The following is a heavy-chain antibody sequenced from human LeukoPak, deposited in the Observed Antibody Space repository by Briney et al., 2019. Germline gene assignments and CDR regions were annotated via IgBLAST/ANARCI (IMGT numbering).Heavy chain of an antibody. Sequence: GESLKISWKGSGYILTKYWIGWVPQMSGKGLEWTGMIYSGDSDTIYSTSFQGQVTTSADKTIPSAHLEWRSTKPSDTVMYYCARLGAIVVVPDAMPDWYCDLWGRGTLVTVSS. CDR1: GYILTKYW. J-gene: IGHJ2*01. CDR2: IYSGDSDT. D-gene: IGHD2-2*01. CDR3: ARLGAIVVVPDAMPDWYCDL. V-gene: IGHV5-51*01.